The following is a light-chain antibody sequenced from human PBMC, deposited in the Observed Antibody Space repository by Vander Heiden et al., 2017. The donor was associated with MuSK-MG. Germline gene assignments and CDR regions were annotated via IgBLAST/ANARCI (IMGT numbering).Light chain of an antibody. CDR3: AAWDDRLNAYV. V-gene: IGLV1-47*01. J-gene: IGLJ1*01. CDR1: SSNIGSRN. CDR2: YND. Sequence: QSVLTQPPSASGTPGQRVTISCSGSSSNIGSRNVYWYQLVPGTAPKLLIYYNDQRPSGVPDRFSGSKSGLSASLTISGLRPEDEADYFCAAWDDRLNAYVFAAGTKVTVL.